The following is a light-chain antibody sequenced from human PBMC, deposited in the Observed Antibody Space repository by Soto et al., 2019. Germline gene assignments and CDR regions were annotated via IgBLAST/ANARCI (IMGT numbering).Light chain of an antibody. CDR1: QSIGLA. CDR2: GAS. CDR3: QHYGSSWT. Sequence: EIVLTQSPATLSLSPGERATLSCRASQSIGLAIAWYQHKPGQAPRLLIYGASSRATGIPDRFSGSGSGTDFTLTISRLEPEDFAVYYCQHYGSSWTFGQGTKVDIK. V-gene: IGKV3-20*01. J-gene: IGKJ1*01.